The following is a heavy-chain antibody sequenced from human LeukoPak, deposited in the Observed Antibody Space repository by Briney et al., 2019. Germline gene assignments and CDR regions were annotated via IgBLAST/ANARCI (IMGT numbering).Heavy chain of an antibody. Sequence: ASVKVSCKASGYTFTGYYMHWVRQAPGQGLEWMGWINPNSGGTNYAQKFQGRVTMTRDTSISTAYMELSRLRSDDTAVYYCARVVVKGPYYYYYYMDVWGKGTTVTVSS. CDR1: GYTFTGYY. V-gene: IGHV1-2*02. J-gene: IGHJ6*03. CDR2: INPNSGGT. D-gene: IGHD2-2*01. CDR3: ARVVVKGPYYYYYYMDV.